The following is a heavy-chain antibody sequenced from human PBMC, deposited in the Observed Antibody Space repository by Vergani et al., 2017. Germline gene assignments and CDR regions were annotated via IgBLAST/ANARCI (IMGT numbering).Heavy chain of an antibody. Sequence: QVQLVESGGGVVQPGGSLRLSCAASGFTFTNYGMHWVRQAPGKGLEWVSFTRYDGIVEYYGDSVRGRFTISRDNSKKTLYLQMNRLRPEDTAVYYCATAGAAYCRGASCYDFFEYWGQGTLDTVAS. V-gene: IGHV3-30*02. D-gene: IGHD2-15*01. CDR3: ATAGAAYCRGASCYDFFEY. CDR1: GFTFTNYG. J-gene: IGHJ4*02. CDR2: TRYDGIVE.